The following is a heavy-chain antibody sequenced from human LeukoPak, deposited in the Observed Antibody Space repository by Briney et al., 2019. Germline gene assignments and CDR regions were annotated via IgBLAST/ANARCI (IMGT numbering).Heavy chain of an antibody. CDR3: ARSLVVGATYPYH. CDR2: ISSSGSIT. Sequence: GGSLRLSCAASGFTFSSYEMNWVRQAPGKGLEWVSYISSSGSITYYADSVKGRFTISRDNAKNSLYLQLNSLRAEDTAVYYCARSLVVGATYPYHWGQGTLVTVSS. D-gene: IGHD1-26*01. V-gene: IGHV3-48*03. J-gene: IGHJ5*02. CDR1: GFTFSSYE.